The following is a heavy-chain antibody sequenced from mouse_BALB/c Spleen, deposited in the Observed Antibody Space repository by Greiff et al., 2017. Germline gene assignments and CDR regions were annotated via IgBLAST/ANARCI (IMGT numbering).Heavy chain of an antibody. J-gene: IGHJ2*01. CDR3: ARGRDYYGSPDY. V-gene: IGHV5-6-5*01. Sequence: DVHLVESGGGLVKPGGSLKLSCAASGFTFSSYAMSWVRQTPEKRLEWVASISSGGSTYYPDSVKGRFTISRDNARNILYLQMSSLRSEDTAMYYCARGRDYYGSPDYWGQGTTLTVSS. CDR1: GFTFSSYA. D-gene: IGHD1-1*01. CDR2: ISSGGST.